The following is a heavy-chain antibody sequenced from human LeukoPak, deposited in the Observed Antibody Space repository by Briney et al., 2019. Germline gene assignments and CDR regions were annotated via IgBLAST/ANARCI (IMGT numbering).Heavy chain of an antibody. CDR1: GYTFTAYY. V-gene: IGHV1-2*02. J-gene: IGHJ4*02. CDR2: INPNTGGTNT. Sequence: ASVKVSCKASGYTFTAYYMHWVRQAPGQGLEWMGWINPNTGGTNTNFAQKFQGRVTMTRDTSISTAYMELSRLRSDDTAVYFCARGYCSAGSCYEFDYWGQGTPVTVSS. D-gene: IGHD2-15*01. CDR3: ARGYCSAGSCYEFDY.